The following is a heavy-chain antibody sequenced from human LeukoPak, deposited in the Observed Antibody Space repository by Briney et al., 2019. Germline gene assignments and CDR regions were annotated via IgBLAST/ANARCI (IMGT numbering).Heavy chain of an antibody. D-gene: IGHD2-2*01. J-gene: IGHJ6*03. V-gene: IGHV4-61*05. CDR1: GGSISSSSYY. CDR3: ARGVPAAIGRPYYYYMDV. Sequence: PSETLSLTCTVSGGSISSSSYYWGWIRQPPGKGLEWIGYIYYSGSTNYNPSLKSRVTISVDTSKNQFSLKLSSVTAADTAVYYCARGVPAAIGRPYYYYMDVWGKGTTVTISS. CDR2: IYYSGST.